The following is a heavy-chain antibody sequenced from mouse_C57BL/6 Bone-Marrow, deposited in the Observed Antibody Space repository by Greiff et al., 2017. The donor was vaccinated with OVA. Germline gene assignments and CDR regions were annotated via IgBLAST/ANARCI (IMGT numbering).Heavy chain of an antibody. D-gene: IGHD2-4*01. CDR3: ARHYDYGRLDV. V-gene: IGHV2-6-1*01. CDR1: GFSLTSYG. Sequence: QVQLKESGPGLVAPSGFSLTSYGVHWVRQPPGKGLEWLVVIWSGGSTTYNSALKSRLSISKDNSKSHVFLKMNSLQTDDTAMYYCARHYDYGRLDVWGTGTTVTVSS. CDR2: IWSGGST. J-gene: IGHJ1*03.